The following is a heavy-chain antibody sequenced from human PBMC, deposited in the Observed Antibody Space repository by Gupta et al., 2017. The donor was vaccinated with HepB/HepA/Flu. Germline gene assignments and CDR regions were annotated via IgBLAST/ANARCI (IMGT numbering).Heavy chain of an antibody. CDR2: ISWNSGSI. J-gene: IGHJ4*02. CDR3: AKDILGFGELLEGFFDY. Sequence: EVQLVESGGGLVQPGRSLRLSCAASGFTFDDYAMHVVRQAPGKGLEWVSGISWNSGSIGYADSVKGRFTISRDNAKNSLYLQMNSLRAEDTALYYCAKDILGFGELLEGFFDYWGQGTLVTVSS. V-gene: IGHV3-9*01. D-gene: IGHD3-10*01. CDR1: GFTFDDYA.